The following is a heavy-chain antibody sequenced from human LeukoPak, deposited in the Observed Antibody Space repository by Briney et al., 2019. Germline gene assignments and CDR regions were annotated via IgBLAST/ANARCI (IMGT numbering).Heavy chain of an antibody. CDR3: AKGQGTGEHDY. CDR1: GFTFSSYG. D-gene: IGHD7-27*01. Sequence: PGGSLRLSCAASGFTFSSYGMHWVRQAPGKGLEWVAVISYDGSNKYYADSVKGRFTISRDNSKNTLYLQMNSLRAEDTAVYYCAKGQGTGEHDYWGQGTLVTVSS. V-gene: IGHV3-30*18. CDR2: ISYDGSNK. J-gene: IGHJ4*02.